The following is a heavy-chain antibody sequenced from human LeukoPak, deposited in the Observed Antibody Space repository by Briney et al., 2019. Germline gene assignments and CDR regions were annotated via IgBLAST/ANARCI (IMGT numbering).Heavy chain of an antibody. Sequence: PGGSLRLSCAASGFTFSSYGMHWVRQAPGKGLEWVAVIWYDGRNKYYADSVKGRFTISRDNSKNTLYLQMNSLRAEDTAVYYCAKRGYSYDFDYWGQGTLVTVSS. D-gene: IGHD5-18*01. CDR1: GFTFSSYG. CDR2: IWYDGRNK. J-gene: IGHJ4*02. V-gene: IGHV3-33*06. CDR3: AKRGYSYDFDY.